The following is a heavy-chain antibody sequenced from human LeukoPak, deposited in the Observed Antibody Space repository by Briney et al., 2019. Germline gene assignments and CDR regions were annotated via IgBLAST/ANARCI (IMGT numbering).Heavy chain of an antibody. CDR1: GFTLSSYE. CDR3: ARDSEVTGDRVEY. Sequence: PGGSLRLSCAASGFTLSSYEMNWVRQAPGKGLEWVSYISTSGTTLYADSVKGRFTISRDDAKNSLYLQMNSLRAEDTAVYYCARDSEVTGDRVEYWGQGSLVTVPS. CDR2: ISTSGTT. J-gene: IGHJ4*02. D-gene: IGHD5-24*01. V-gene: IGHV3-48*03.